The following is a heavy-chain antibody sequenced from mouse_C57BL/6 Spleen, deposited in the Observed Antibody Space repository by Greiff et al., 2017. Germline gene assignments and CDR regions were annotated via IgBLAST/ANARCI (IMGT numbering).Heavy chain of an antibody. J-gene: IGHJ2*01. CDR2: ISDGGSYT. D-gene: IGHD2-10*02. V-gene: IGHV5-4*01. CDR1: GFTFSSYS. Sequence: EVQLVESGAGLVKPGGSLKLSCAASGFTFSSYSMSWVRQTPGKRLEWVATISDGGSYTYYPDNVKGRFTISRDNANNNLYLQMSHLKSEDTAMXYCARGPSTAPYYFDYWGQGTTLTVSS. CDR3: ARGPSTAPYYFDY.